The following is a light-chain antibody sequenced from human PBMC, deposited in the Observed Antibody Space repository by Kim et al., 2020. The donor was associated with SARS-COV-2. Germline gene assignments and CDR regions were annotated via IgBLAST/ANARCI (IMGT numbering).Light chain of an antibody. V-gene: IGLV3-1*01. Sequence: SVSPGRTAFITGSGDKLGDRYTSWYQQKPGRSPVLLIYQDTERPSGIPERFSGSKSRNTASLTISGTQAMDEADYYCQAWDITTGIFGSGTKVTVL. CDR2: QDT. J-gene: IGLJ1*01. CDR3: QAWDITTGI. CDR1: KLGDRY.